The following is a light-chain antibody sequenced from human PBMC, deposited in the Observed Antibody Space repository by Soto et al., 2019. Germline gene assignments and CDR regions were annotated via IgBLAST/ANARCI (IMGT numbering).Light chain of an antibody. CDR3: HPYHNN. J-gene: IGKJ2*01. CDR2: DVS. Sequence: DIQMTPSPSSLSAFVLYIVNITFRASQSISSWLALYQQKPGKAPKVLIYDVSTLGSGVPSRFSGIGSGTEITLPISRLQPDDFGTYYCHPYHNNFGQGTKVDIK. CDR1: QSISSW. V-gene: IGKV1-5*01.